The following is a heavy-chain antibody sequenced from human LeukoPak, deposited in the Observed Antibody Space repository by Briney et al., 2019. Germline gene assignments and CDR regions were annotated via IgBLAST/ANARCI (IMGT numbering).Heavy chain of an antibody. CDR3: ASSTRGVHEYSYGRYFDY. CDR1: GGTFSSYG. V-gene: IGHV1-69*05. J-gene: IGHJ4*02. D-gene: IGHD5-18*01. CDR2: IIPIFATA. Sequence: SVKVSCKTSGGTFSSYGMSWVRQAPGQGLEWMGGIIPIFATANYAQKFQGRVTITTDESTSTAYMELSSLRSEDTAVYYCASSTRGVHEYSYGRYFDYWGQGTLVTVSS.